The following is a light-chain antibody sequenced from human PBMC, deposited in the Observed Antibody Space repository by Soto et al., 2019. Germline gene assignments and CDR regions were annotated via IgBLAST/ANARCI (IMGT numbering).Light chain of an antibody. CDR2: AAS. Sequence: AIRMTQSPSSLSASTGDRVTITCRASQGISSYLAWYQQKPGKAPKLLIYAASTLQSGVPSRFSGSGSGTDFTLTISFLQCEDFVTYYCQQYYSYPRTLGPGTKVDIK. J-gene: IGKJ3*01. CDR1: QGISSY. CDR3: QQYYSYPRT. V-gene: IGKV1-8*01.